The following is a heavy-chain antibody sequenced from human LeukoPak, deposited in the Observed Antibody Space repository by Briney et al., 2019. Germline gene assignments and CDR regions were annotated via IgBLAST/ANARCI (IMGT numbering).Heavy chain of an antibody. J-gene: IGHJ6*02. CDR3: ARDFQNYDFWSGYYARYYYYYGMDV. CDR2: ISSSSSSYI. D-gene: IGHD3-3*01. V-gene: IGHV3-21*01. Sequence: GGSLRLSCAASGFTFSSYSMNWVRPAPGKGLEWVSSISSSSSSYIYYADSVKGRFTISRDNAKNSLYLQMNSLRAEDTAVYYCARDFQNYDFWSGYYARYYYYYGMDVWGQGTTVTVSS. CDR1: GFTFSSYS.